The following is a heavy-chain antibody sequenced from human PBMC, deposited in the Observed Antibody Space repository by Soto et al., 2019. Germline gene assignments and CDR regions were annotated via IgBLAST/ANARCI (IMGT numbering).Heavy chain of an antibody. J-gene: IGHJ6*02. CDR1: GGTFSSYA. V-gene: IGHV1-69*01. CDR2: IIPIFGTA. Sequence: QVQLVQSGAEVKKPGSSVKVSCKASGGTFSSYAISWVRQAPGQGLEWMGGIIPIFGTANYAQKFQGRVTITADESTSTAYMELSSLRSEDTAVYYCATPAMYYDNSGYELYGMDVWGQGTTVTVSS. D-gene: IGHD3-22*01. CDR3: ATPAMYYDNSGYELYGMDV.